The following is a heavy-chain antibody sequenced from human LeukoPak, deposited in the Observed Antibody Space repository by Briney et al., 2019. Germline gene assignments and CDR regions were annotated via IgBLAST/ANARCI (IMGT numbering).Heavy chain of an antibody. D-gene: IGHD3-3*01. CDR2: FYTSGST. V-gene: IGHV4-4*07. CDR3: ARIRFLEWLRPEYYFDY. Sequence: PSETLSLTCTVSGGSISSYYWSWIRQPAGKGLEWIGRFYTSGSTNYNPSLKSRVTMSVDTSKNQFSLKLSSVTAADTAVYYCARIRFLEWLRPEYYFDYWGQGTLVTVSS. J-gene: IGHJ4*02. CDR1: GGSISSYY.